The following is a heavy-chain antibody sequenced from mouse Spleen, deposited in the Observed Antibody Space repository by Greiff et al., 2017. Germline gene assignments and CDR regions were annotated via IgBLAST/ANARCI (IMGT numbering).Heavy chain of an antibody. J-gene: IGHJ1*01. CDR3: ARGSFIYWYFDV. Sequence: QVQLQQPGAELVKPGASVKMSCKASGYTFTSYWITWVKQRPGQGLEWIGDIYPGSGSTNYNEKFKSKATLTVDTSSSTAYMQLSSLTSEDSAVYYCARGSFIYWYFDVWGAGTTVTVSS. CDR1: GYTFTSYW. CDR2: IYPGSGST. D-gene: IGHD1-1*02. V-gene: IGHV1-55*01.